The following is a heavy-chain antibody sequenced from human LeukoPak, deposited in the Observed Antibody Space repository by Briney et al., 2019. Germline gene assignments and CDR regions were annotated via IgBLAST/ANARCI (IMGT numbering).Heavy chain of an antibody. D-gene: IGHD2-2*01. CDR3: AKTMGLVVPAFDY. J-gene: IGHJ4*02. CDR2: IRYDGSNK. V-gene: IGHV3-30*02. CDR1: GFTFSSYG. Sequence: GGSLRLSCAASGFTFSSYGMHWVRQAPGKGLEWVAFIRYDGSNKYYADSVKGRFTISRDNSKNTLYLQMNSPRAEDTAVYYCAKTMGLVVPAFDYWGQGTLVTVSS.